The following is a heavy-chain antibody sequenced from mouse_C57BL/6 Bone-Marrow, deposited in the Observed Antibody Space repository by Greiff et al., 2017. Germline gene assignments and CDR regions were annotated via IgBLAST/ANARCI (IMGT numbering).Heavy chain of an antibody. Sequence: EVQLMESGGGLVKPGGSLKLSCAASGFTFSSYAMSWVRQTPEKRLEWVATISDGGSYTYYPDNVKGRFTISGDNAKNNLYLQMSHLTSEDSAMYYCARDDVVSHFDYGGQGTTRTVSS. CDR2: ISDGGSYT. CDR3: ARDDVVSHFDY. V-gene: IGHV5-4*01. J-gene: IGHJ2*01. D-gene: IGHD1-1*01. CDR1: GFTFSSYA.